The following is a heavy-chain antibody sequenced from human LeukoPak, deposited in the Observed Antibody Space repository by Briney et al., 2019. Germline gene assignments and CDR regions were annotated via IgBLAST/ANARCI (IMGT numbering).Heavy chain of an antibody. CDR2: INPNSGGT. J-gene: IGHJ4*02. CDR1: GYTFTGYY. V-gene: IGHV1-2*02. Sequence: ASVKVSCKASGYTFTGYYMHWVRQAPGQGLGWMGWINPNSGGTNYAQKFQGRVTMTRDTSISTAYMELSRLRSDDTAVYYCAGGEPAAMGFDYWGQGTLVTVSS. D-gene: IGHD2-2*01. CDR3: AGGEPAAMGFDY.